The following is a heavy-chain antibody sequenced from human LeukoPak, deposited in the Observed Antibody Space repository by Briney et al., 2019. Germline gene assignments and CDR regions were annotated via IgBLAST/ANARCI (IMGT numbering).Heavy chain of an antibody. J-gene: IGHJ4*02. Sequence: GGSLRLSCAASGLTCSSYAMSWVRQAPGKGLEWVSYISSSGSTIYYADSVKGRFTISRDNSKNTLYLQMNSLRAEDTAVYYCAKDVPSRSPRGIFDYWGQGTLVTVSS. CDR3: AKDVPSRSPRGIFDY. CDR2: ISSSGSTI. D-gene: IGHD2-2*01. V-gene: IGHV3-23*01. CDR1: GLTCSSYA.